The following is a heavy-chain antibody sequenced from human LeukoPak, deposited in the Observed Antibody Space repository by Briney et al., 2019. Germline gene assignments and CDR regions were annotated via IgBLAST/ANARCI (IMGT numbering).Heavy chain of an antibody. CDR1: GGSINSSSYY. CDR3: ARDSVGATTSDY. D-gene: IGHD1-26*01. V-gene: IGHV4-39*07. J-gene: IGHJ4*02. CDR2: MYYRGST. Sequence: SETLSLTCTVSGGSINSSSYYWGWVRQPPGKGLEWIGSMYYRGSTYYNPSLKSRVTISVDTSKNQFSLKLSSVTAADTAVYYCARDSVGATTSDYWGQGTLVTVSS.